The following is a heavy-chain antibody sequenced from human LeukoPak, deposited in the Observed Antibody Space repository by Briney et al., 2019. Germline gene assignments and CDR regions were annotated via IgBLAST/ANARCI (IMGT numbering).Heavy chain of an antibody. CDR2: INWNGGST. CDR3: ARRLGYCSSTSCYVSYYMDV. V-gene: IGHV3-20*04. J-gene: IGHJ6*03. D-gene: IGHD2-2*01. Sequence: PGGSLRLSCAASGFTFDDYGMSWVRHAPGKGLEGGSGINWNGGSTGYADSVKGRFTISRDNAKNSLYLQMNSLRAEDTALYYCARRLGYCSSTSCYVSYYMDVWGKGTTVTVSS. CDR1: GFTFDDYG.